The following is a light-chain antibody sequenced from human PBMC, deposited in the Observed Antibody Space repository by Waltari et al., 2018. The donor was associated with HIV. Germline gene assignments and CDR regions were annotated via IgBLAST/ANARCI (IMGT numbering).Light chain of an antibody. CDR3: CSDAGNYSYV. Sequence: QSALTQPRSVSGSPGQSVTISCTGTSSDVGDSTYVSWYRQNPGKVPKLMIYDVSKRPSAVPDRFSGSRSGNTASLTISGLQAEDEADYFCCSDAGNYSYVFGSGSRVTVL. J-gene: IGLJ1*01. V-gene: IGLV2-11*01. CDR2: DVS. CDR1: SSDVGDSTY.